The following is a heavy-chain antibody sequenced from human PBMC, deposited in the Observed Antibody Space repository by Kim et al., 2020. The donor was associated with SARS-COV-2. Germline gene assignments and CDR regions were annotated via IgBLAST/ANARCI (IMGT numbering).Heavy chain of an antibody. CDR3: SSRPVSNYFDS. Sequence: GESLKISCKASAFSFASYWIGWVRQMPGKGLEWMGIIYPNDFDTRYSPSFQGHVTISADKSISTAYLHWSSVGPSDTATYFCSSRPVSNYFDSWGRGTLV. CDR1: AFSFASYW. D-gene: IGHD4-4*01. V-gene: IGHV5-51*01. CDR2: IYPNDFDT. J-gene: IGHJ4*02.